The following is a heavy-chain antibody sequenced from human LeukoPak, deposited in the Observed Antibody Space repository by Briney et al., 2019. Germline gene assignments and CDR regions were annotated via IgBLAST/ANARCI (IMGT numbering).Heavy chain of an antibody. Sequence: GGSLRLSCAAPGLTISSSGMSWVRQAPGKGLEWVSAISGSGDRTHYADSVRGRFTISRDTSKDTLYLQMNSLRADDTAVYYCARDGFNDRSGDNDGFDMWGQGTMVTVSS. V-gene: IGHV3-23*01. CDR3: ARDGFNDRSGDNDGFDM. CDR2: ISGSGDRT. CDR1: GLTISSSG. D-gene: IGHD1-1*01. J-gene: IGHJ3*02.